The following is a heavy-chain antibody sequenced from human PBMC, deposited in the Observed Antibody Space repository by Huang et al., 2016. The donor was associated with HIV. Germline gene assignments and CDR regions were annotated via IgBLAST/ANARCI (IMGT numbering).Heavy chain of an antibody. CDR2: MSYDGRSQ. J-gene: IGHJ4*02. CDR3: AKESRWFSDFDH. Sequence: QVHLVESGGGVVQPGGSLRLSCAASGFKLSGFGMHWVRQAPGKGLEGVAVMSYDGRSQFYTDSVKGRFNISRDNSDNTLSLQMKGLRPDDTAVYYCAKESRWFSDFDHWGQGVLVSVSS. V-gene: IGHV3-30*18. D-gene: IGHD2-15*01. CDR1: GFKLSGFG.